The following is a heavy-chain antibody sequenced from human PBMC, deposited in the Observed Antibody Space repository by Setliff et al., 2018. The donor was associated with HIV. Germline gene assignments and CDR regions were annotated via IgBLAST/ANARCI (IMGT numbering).Heavy chain of an antibody. D-gene: IGHD3-3*01. CDR2: VYYSGST. CDR3: ARTQPDTIFGVVIFDH. V-gene: IGHV4-39*01. CDR1: GDSISSSGPGYY. J-gene: IGHJ4*02. Sequence: SETLSLTCTVSGDSISSSGPGYYWGWVRRPPGGGLEWIGSVYYSGSTHYNPSLRSRVSISVDASKNQVSLRLTSVTAADTAVYFCARTQPDTIFGVVIFDHWGQGKMVTVSS.